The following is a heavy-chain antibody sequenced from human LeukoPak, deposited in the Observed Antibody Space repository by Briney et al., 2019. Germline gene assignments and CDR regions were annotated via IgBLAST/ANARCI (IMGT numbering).Heavy chain of an antibody. D-gene: IGHD7-27*01. CDR2: IIPIFGTG. V-gene: IGHV1-69*06. J-gene: IGHJ1*01. Sequence: SVKVSCKASGGNFNTFAISWVRQAPGQGLEWMGGIIPIFGTGNYAQKFQGRVTITADKSTNTAYMELSSLKSEDTAVYYCARDHDLTGTYEYLKYWGQGTLVAVSS. CDR1: GGNFNTFA. CDR3: ARDHDLTGTYEYLKY.